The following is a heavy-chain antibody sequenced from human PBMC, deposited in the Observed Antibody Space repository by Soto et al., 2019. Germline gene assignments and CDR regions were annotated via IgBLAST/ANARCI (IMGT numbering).Heavy chain of an antibody. CDR2: ISGSGGST. J-gene: IGHJ5*02. CDR1: GFSFSSYA. CDR3: AKARDYGGRLKGWFDP. D-gene: IGHD4-17*01. Sequence: PGGSLTLSCAASGFSFSSYAMSWVRQAPGKGLEWVSAISGSGGSTYYADSVKGRFTISRDNSKNTLYLQMNSLRAEDTAVYYCAKARDYGGRLKGWFDPWGQGTLVTVS. V-gene: IGHV3-23*01.